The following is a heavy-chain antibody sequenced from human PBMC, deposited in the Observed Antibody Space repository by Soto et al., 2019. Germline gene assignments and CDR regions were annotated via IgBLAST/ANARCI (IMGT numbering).Heavy chain of an antibody. D-gene: IGHD2-15*01. CDR3: AKETYSGPLDY. J-gene: IGHJ4*02. CDR2: ISYDGGNK. V-gene: IGHV3-30*18. Sequence: QVQLVESGGGVVQPGRSLRLSCAASGFTFSSYGMHWVRQAPGKGLEWVAVISYDGGNKYYADSVKGRFTISRDNSKNTLYLQMNSLRAEDTDVYYCAKETYSGPLDYWGQGTLVTVSS. CDR1: GFTFSSYG.